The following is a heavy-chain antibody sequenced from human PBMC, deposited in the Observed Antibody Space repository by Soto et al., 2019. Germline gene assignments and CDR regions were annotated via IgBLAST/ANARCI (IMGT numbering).Heavy chain of an antibody. D-gene: IGHD5-12*01. CDR2: IYYSGST. CDR1: GGSISSAGYY. J-gene: IGHJ6*02. Sequence: QVQLQESGPGLVKPSQTLSLTCSVSGGSISSAGYYWSWVRQPPGKGLEWLGYIYYSGSTYFNPSLKSRVTKSKDTSRNQFSLRRSSVTAADTAVYYCARAIVVTIGGMDVWGQGTTVTVSS. CDR3: ARAIVVTIGGMDV. V-gene: IGHV4-30-4*01.